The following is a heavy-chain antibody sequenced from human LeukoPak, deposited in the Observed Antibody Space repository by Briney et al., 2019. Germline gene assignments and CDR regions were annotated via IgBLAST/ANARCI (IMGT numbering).Heavy chain of an antibody. J-gene: IGHJ4*02. V-gene: IGHV4-39*07. CDR2: IYYSGST. Sequence: SETLSLTCTVSGGSISSSSYYWGWIRQPPGKGLEWIGSIYYSGSTYYNPSLKSRVTISVDTSKNQFSLKLSSVTAADTAVYYCARTIVRYGSGSYYKTPRQYYFDYWGQGTLVTVSS. D-gene: IGHD3-10*01. CDR3: ARTIVRYGSGSYYKTPRQYYFDY. CDR1: GGSISSSSYY.